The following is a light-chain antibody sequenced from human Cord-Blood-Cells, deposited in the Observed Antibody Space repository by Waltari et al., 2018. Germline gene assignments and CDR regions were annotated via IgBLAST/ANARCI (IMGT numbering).Light chain of an antibody. J-gene: IGLJ3*02. Sequence: QSVLTQPPSVSGAPGQRVTIPCTGSSSNIRAGYDVHWYQQLPGTAPKRLIYGNSNRPAGVPDRFSGSKSGTSASLAITGLQAEDEADYYCQSYDSSLSGYWVFGGGTKLTVL. CDR1: SSNIRAGYD. V-gene: IGLV1-40*01. CDR3: QSYDSSLSGYWV. CDR2: GNS.